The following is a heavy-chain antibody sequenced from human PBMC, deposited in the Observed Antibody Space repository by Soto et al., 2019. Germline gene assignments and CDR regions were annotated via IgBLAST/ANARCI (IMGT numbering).Heavy chain of an antibody. CDR1: GFTFSHYG. CDR3: AKDVASVAGHQDGMDV. D-gene: IGHD6-19*01. CDR2: ISDVGINE. J-gene: IGHJ6*02. V-gene: IGHV3-30*18. Sequence: QVQLVESGGGVVQPGTSLRLSCAASGFTFSHYGMHWVRQAPGKGLEWVAVISDVGINEYYAESLKGRFTISRDNSKNTLFLQMTSLRPDDTAVYYCAKDVASVAGHQDGMDVWGQGTTVTVSS.